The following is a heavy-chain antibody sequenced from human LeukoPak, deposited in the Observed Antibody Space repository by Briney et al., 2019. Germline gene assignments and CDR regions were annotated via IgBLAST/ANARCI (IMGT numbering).Heavy chain of an antibody. J-gene: IGHJ5*02. V-gene: IGHV4-38-2*02. CDR2: VYHSGST. CDR3: ARRGPTLAAAGKGRWFDP. Sequence: PSETLSLICTVSGYSISSGYYWGWVRQSPGKGLEWIGTVYHSGSTYYNPSLRSRVTISVDTSKNQFSLKLSSVTAADTAVYYCARRGPTLAAAGKGRWFDPWGQGTLVTVSS. D-gene: IGHD6-13*01. CDR1: GYSISSGYY.